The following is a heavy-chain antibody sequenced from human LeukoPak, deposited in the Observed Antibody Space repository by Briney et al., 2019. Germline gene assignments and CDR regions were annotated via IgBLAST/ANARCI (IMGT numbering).Heavy chain of an antibody. CDR3: ARGLASGYPPIPFDY. CDR2: IYTSGST. J-gene: IGHJ4*02. V-gene: IGHV4-4*07. CDR1: GGSISSYY. D-gene: IGHD3-3*01. Sequence: SETLSLTCIVSGGSISSYYWSWIRQPAGKGLEWIGRIYTSGSTNYNPSLKSRVTISVDTSKNQFSLSLDSVTAADTAVYYCARGLASGYPPIPFDYWGQGTLVTVSS.